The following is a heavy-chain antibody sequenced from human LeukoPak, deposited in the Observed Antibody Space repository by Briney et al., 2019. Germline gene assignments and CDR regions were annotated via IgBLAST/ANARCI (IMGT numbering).Heavy chain of an antibody. V-gene: IGHV4-38-2*02. CDR1: GFSIGTGYS. J-gene: IGHJ4*02. Sequence: SETLSLTCSVSGFSIGTGYSWGWIRQPPGKGLEWIGTIYHRGNTYYNPSLMSRVTISLDTSKNQFSLRLTSVTAADTALYYCAREVESWFGDLLSYFDSWGQGAQVTVSS. CDR2: IYHRGNT. D-gene: IGHD3-10*01. CDR3: AREVESWFGDLLSYFDS.